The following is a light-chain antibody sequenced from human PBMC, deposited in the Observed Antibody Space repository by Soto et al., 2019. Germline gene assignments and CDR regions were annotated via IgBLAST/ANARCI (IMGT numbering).Light chain of an antibody. V-gene: IGKV3-20*01. CDR3: QQYERALYT. CDR2: GAP. CDR1: QSVSSSY. Sequence: EIVLTQSPGTLSSSPGQTATLSCRASQSVSSSYLAWYHQKPGQAPTLLIYGAPSRATGVTDRFSGSGSVTDFTLTISRLEAEDFAVYSCQQYERALYTFGQGTKLEI. J-gene: IGKJ2*01.